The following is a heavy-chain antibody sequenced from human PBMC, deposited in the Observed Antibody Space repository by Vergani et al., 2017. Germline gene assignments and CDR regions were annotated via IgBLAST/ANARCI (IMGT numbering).Heavy chain of an antibody. D-gene: IGHD1-1*01. V-gene: IGHV3-23*01. CDR3: AKGGWNYWFDS. CDR2: INTTGDYT. J-gene: IGHJ5*01. Sequence: EVQLLESGGDLVQPGGSLRLSCAASGFSFTTYAMSWVRQAPGKGLGWVSTINTTGDYTRYGDSVKGRFTISRDNSKSTLYLQMNSLRAEDTAIYYCAKGGWNYWFDSWGQGNLVIVS. CDR1: GFSFTTYA.